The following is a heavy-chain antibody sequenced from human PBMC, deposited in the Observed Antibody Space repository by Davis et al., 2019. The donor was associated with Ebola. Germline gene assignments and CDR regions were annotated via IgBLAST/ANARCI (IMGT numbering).Heavy chain of an antibody. V-gene: IGHV3-7*01. CDR3: ARDVGILRRRDGYNPRGYYYGMDV. Sequence: GESLKISCAASGFTFSSYWMSWVRQAPGKGLEWVANIKQDGSEKYYVDSVKGRFTISRDNAKNSLYLQMNSLRAEDTAVYYCARDVGILRRRDGYNPRGYYYGMDVWGQGTTVTVSS. CDR1: GFTFSSYW. D-gene: IGHD5-24*01. CDR2: IKQDGSEK. J-gene: IGHJ6*02.